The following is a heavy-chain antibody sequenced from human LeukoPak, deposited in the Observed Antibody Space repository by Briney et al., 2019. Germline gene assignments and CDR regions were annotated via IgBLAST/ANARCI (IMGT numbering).Heavy chain of an antibody. CDR2: ISAYNGNT. CDR3: ARDHGVVVPAAYMDV. V-gene: IGHV1-18*01. J-gene: IGHJ6*03. D-gene: IGHD2-2*01. CDR1: GYTFTSYG. Sequence: GASVKVSCKASGYTFTSYGISWVRQAPGQRLEWMGWISAYNGNTNYAQKLQGRVTMTTDTSTSTAYMELRSLRSDDTAVYYCARDHGVVVPAAYMDVWGKGTTVTVSS.